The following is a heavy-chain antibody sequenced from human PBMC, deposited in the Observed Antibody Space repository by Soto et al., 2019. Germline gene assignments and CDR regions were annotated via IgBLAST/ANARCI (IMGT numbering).Heavy chain of an antibody. CDR1: GYTFTSYY. J-gene: IGHJ4*02. V-gene: IGHV1-46*03. CDR3: ARPLSVHLGELAFAY. CDR2: INPSGGST. D-gene: IGHD3-16*01. Sequence: GASVKVSCKASGYTFTSYYMHWVRQAPGQGLEWMGIINPSGGSTSYAQKFQGRVTMTRDTSTSTVYMELSSLRSEDTAVYYCARPLSVHLGELAFAYWGQGTLVTVSS.